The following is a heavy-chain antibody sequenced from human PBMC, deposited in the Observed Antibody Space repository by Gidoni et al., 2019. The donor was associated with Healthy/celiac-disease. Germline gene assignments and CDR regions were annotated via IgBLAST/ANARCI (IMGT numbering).Heavy chain of an antibody. CDR1: GFSLSTSGMC. Sequence: QVTLRESGPALVKPTQTLTLTCTFSGFSLSTSGMCLSWIRQPPGTALEWLARIDGDDDKYYSTSLKTRLTISKDTSKNQVVLTMTNMDPVDTATYYCARTPLTMIVGEKVKYWYFDLWGRGTLVTVSS. J-gene: IGHJ2*01. CDR2: IDGDDDK. CDR3: ARTPLTMIVGEKVKYWYFDL. V-gene: IGHV2-70*15. D-gene: IGHD3-22*01.